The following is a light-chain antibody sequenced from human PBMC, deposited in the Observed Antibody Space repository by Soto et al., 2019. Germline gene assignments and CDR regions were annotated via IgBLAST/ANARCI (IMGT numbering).Light chain of an antibody. CDR3: QHYRNWPPIT. J-gene: IGKJ5*01. V-gene: IGKV3-15*01. CDR2: EAS. Sequence: EIVMTQSPASLAVSPGEGATVSCRASQSVGDSIAWYQHKPGQAPRLLIFEASTRVTGTPGRFSGSGYGTEFTLTISSLQSEDFAVYYCQHYRNWPPITFGQGTRLENK. CDR1: QSVGDS.